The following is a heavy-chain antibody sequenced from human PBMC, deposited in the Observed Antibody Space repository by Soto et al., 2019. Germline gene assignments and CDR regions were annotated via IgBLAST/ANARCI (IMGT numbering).Heavy chain of an antibody. CDR2: ISYSGST. CDR3: ARGVRYFDWLLPFYLDY. CDR1: GGSINSYY. D-gene: IGHD3-9*01. J-gene: IGHJ4*02. V-gene: IGHV4-59*01. Sequence: SETLSLICTVSGGSINSYYWSWIRQPPGMGLEWIGCISYSGSTNYNPSLKSRVALSVDTSKNQFSLKLSSVTAADTAVYYCARGVRYFDWLLPFYLDYWGQGTPVTVSS.